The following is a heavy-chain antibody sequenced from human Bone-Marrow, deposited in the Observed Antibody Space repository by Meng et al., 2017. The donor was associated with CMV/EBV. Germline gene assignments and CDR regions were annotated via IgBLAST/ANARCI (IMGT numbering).Heavy chain of an antibody. J-gene: IGHJ6*02. CDR1: GGTFSSYA. Sequence: SVKVSCKASGGTFSSYAISWVRQAPGQGLEWMGGIIPIFGTANYAQKFQGRVTITTDESTSTAYMGLSSLRSEDTAVYYCARDSWWLPTAYYGMDVWGQGTTVTVSS. CDR2: IIPIFGTA. CDR3: ARDSWWLPTAYYGMDV. D-gene: IGHD5-12*01. V-gene: IGHV1-69*05.